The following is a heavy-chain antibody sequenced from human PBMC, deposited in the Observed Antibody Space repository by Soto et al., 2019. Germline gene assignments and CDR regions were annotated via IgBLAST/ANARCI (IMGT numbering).Heavy chain of an antibody. CDR2: INHSGST. CDR3: ARGISMIVEVQRDAPDKYYLDS. V-gene: IGHV4-34*01. D-gene: IGHD3-22*01. J-gene: IGHJ4*02. CDR1: GGSFSAHY. Sequence: QVQLQQWGAGLLKPSKTLSLTCAVYGGSFSAHYWSWIRQPPGKGLEWIGEINHSGSTNSNPSLKSRVTISVDTSKNQFALKLSSVTAADTAVYYCARGISMIVEVQRDAPDKYYLDSWGQGTLVTVSS.